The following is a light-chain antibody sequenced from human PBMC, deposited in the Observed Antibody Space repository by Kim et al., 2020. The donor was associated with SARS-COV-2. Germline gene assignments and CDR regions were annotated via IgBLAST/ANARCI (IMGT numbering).Light chain of an antibody. J-gene: IGKJ2*01. CDR1: QSISTN. Sequence: VSPGERATLYCRASQSISTNLAWYQQKPGQAPRLLIYGASTRATDIPARFSGSGSGTEFTLNISSLQSEDFAVYYCQQYDNWPPLTFGQGTKLEI. CDR3: QQYDNWPPLT. V-gene: IGKV3-15*01. CDR2: GAS.